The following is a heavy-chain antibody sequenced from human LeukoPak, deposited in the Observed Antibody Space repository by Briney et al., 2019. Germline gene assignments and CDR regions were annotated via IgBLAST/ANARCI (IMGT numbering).Heavy chain of an antibody. CDR1: GFTFSNYP. Sequence: GGSLRLSCAASGFTFSNYPMTWVRQAPGKGLAWVSVIGTSSGDTRYADSAKGRFTISRDNSKNTLYLQMNSLRVEDTAVYYCAKYQGGSPRNFDSWGQGGLVTVSS. CDR2: IGTSSGDT. V-gene: IGHV3-23*01. J-gene: IGHJ4*01. CDR3: AKYQGGSPRNFDS. D-gene: IGHD2-2*01.